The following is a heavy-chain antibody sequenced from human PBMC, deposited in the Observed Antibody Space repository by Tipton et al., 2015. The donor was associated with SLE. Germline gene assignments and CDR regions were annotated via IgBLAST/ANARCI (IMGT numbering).Heavy chain of an antibody. V-gene: IGHV1-18*01. Sequence: QLVQSGVEVKKPGASVKVPCKASGYTFTDFGVTWVRQAPGQGLEWMGWISPYNGDTIYAQKVQGRVTMTTDTSTSTAYMELRSLRSDDTAVYYCAREATAMGPFDYWGQGTLVTVSS. CDR1: GYTFTDFG. CDR3: AREATAMGPFDY. J-gene: IGHJ4*02. D-gene: IGHD5-18*01. CDR2: ISPYNGDT.